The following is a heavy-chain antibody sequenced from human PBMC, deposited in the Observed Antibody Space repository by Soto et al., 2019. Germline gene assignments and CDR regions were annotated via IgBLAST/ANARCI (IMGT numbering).Heavy chain of an antibody. D-gene: IGHD2-15*01. CDR1: GYSFTSYW. CDR3: ARNWCRGGSCYQHRYAFDI. V-gene: IGHV5-51*01. J-gene: IGHJ3*02. Sequence: GESLKISCKGSGYSFTSYWIGWVRQMPGKGLEWMGIIYPGDSDTRYSPSFQGQVTISADKSISTAYLQWSSLKASDIAMYYCARNWCRGGSCYQHRYAFDIWGQGTMVTVSS. CDR2: IYPGDSDT.